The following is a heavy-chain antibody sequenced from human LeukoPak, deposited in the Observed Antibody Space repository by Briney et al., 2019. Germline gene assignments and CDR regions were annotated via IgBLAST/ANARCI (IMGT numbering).Heavy chain of an antibody. V-gene: IGHV4-61*05. CDR1: GGSISSSSYY. Sequence: SETLSLTCTVSGGSISSSSYYWGWIRQPPGKGLEWIGYIYSSGTTNYNPSLKSRVTISVDTSKNQFSLKLTSMTAADTAVYYCTRGGWYSDSWGQGTLVTVSS. CDR2: IYSSGTT. J-gene: IGHJ4*02. D-gene: IGHD6-19*01. CDR3: TRGGWYSDS.